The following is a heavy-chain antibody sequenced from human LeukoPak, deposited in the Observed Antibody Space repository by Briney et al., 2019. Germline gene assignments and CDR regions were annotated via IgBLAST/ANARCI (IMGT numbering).Heavy chain of an antibody. CDR2: IYTTGNT. D-gene: IGHD3-3*01. CDR1: GGSISSYY. J-gene: IGHJ4*02. Sequence: PSETLFLTCSVSGGSISSYYWSWIRQPAGKGREWIGRIYTTGNTDYNPSLKSRVTMSVDTSKNQFSLNLSSVTAADTAVYYCARDARGWSGFDYWGQGTLVTVYS. CDR3: ARDARGWSGFDY. V-gene: IGHV4-4*07.